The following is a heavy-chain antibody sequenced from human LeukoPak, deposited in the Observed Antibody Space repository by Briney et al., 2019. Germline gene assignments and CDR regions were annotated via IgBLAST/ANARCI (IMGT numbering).Heavy chain of an antibody. CDR2: IIPIFGTA. D-gene: IGHD4-23*01. Sequence: GASVKVSCKASGGTFSSYAISWVRQAPGQGLEWMGRIIPIFGTANYAQKFQGRVTITTDESTSTAYMELSSLSSEDTAVYYCARGDGNNAFDIWGQGTMVTVSS. CDR1: GGTFSSYA. J-gene: IGHJ3*02. CDR3: ARGDGNNAFDI. V-gene: IGHV1-69*05.